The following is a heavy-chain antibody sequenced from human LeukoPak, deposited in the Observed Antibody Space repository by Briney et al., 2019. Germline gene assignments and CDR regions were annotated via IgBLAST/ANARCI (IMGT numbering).Heavy chain of an antibody. CDR1: GFTFSSNT. V-gene: IGHV3-21*01. CDR3: ARDQTGAAFN. D-gene: IGHD1-26*01. J-gene: IGHJ4*02. Sequence: GGSLRLSCAASGFTFSSNTMNWVRQAPGKGLEWVSSISSSSSYMKYADSVRGRFTISRDNAKNSLYLQMNSLRAEDTAVYYCARDQTGAAFNWGQGTLVTVSS. CDR2: ISSSSSYM.